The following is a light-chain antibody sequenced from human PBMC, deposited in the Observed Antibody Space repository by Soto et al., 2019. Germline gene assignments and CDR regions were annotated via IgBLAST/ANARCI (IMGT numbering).Light chain of an antibody. Sequence: EIVMTQSPATLSVSPGERATLSCRASQSVSSNLARYPQKPGQAPRLLIYGASTRATGIPARFSGSGSGTEFTLTISSLQSEDFAVYYCQQYNNWPQTFGQGTKVEIK. J-gene: IGKJ1*01. CDR3: QQYNNWPQT. CDR2: GAS. CDR1: QSVSSN. V-gene: IGKV3-15*01.